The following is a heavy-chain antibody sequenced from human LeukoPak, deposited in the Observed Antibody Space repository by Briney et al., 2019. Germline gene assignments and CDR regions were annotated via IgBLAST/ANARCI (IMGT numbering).Heavy chain of an antibody. CDR1: GFSFSSYA. CDR2: ISNDGGST. Sequence: SGRSLRLSCAASGFSFSSYAMHWVRQPPGKGLEFVSAISNDGGSTFYANSVKGRFTISRDNSKNTLYLQLGSLRAEGMAVYYCARDRVGNALDYWGQGSLVAV. J-gene: IGHJ4*02. D-gene: IGHD1-26*01. V-gene: IGHV3-64*01. CDR3: ARDRVGNALDY.